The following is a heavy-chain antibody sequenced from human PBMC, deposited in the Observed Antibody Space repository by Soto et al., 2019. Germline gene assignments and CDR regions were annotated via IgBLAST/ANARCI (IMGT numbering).Heavy chain of an antibody. J-gene: IGHJ6*02. CDR1: GFSLSNGRMG. CDR2: FFSDAER. V-gene: IGHV2-26*03. Sequence: QVTLKESGPVLVKPTETLTLTCTISGFSLSNGRMGVSWIRQPPGRALEWLAHFFSDAERSYSTSMQSRLTMSQDTSGTQVVLTMTNMDPQATGTYFCARMNADSGSRYYAMDFWGPGTPVTVSS. CDR3: ARMNADSGSRYYAMDF. D-gene: IGHD4-17*01.